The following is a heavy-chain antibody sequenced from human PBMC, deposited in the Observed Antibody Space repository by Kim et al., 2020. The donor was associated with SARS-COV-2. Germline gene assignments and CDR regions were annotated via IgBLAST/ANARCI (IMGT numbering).Heavy chain of an antibody. CDR3: AKLSGGGSSSSDFDY. D-gene: IGHD6-6*01. V-gene: IGHV3-23*01. CDR1: GFTFSSYA. J-gene: IGHJ4*02. Sequence: GGSLRLSCAASGFTFSSYAMSWVRQAPGKGLEWVSAISGSGGSTYYADSVKGRFTISRDNSKNTLYLQTNSLRAEDTAVYYCAKLSGGGSSSSDFDYWGQGTLVTVSS. CDR2: ISGSGGST.